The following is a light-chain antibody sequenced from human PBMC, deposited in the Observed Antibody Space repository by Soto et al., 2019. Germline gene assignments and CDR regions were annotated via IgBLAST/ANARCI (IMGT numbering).Light chain of an antibody. V-gene: IGKV1-5*03. CDR3: QPYYYCSWT. Sequence: DIHMTQSPSTLSASVGDRVTITCRASQSISRWLAWYQQKPGKAPNLLIYNTSNLERGVPSSFSASGSGTEYTLTISSPQPDDFGTDYYQPYYYCSWTFGHGTMVEVK. J-gene: IGKJ1*01. CDR1: QSISRW. CDR2: NTS.